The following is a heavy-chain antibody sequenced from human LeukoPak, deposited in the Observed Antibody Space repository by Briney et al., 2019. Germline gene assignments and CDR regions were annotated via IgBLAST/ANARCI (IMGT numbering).Heavy chain of an antibody. J-gene: IGHJ6*02. CDR2: IIPILGIA. CDR1: GGTFSSYA. V-gene: IGHV1-69*04. D-gene: IGHD3-10*01. CDR3: AREELVLLWFGELWGNYYYGMDV. Sequence: SVKVSCKASGGTFSSYAISWVRQAPGQGLEWMGRIIPILGIANYAQKFQGRVTITADKSTSTAYMELSSLRSEDTAVYYCAREELVLLWFGELWGNYYYGMDVWGQGTTVTVSS.